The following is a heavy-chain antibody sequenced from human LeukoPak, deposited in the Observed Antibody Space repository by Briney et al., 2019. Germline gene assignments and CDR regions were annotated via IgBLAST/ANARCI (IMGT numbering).Heavy chain of an antibody. CDR2: ISYDGHNE. Sequence: GGSLRLSCAASGFTFSSYGMHWVRQAPGKGLDWVAVISYDGHNEYYGDSVKGRFTISRDNSKNTLYLQMNSLRADDTALYYCAKSGSQWLAPDYWGQGTLVTVSS. CDR1: GFTFSSYG. J-gene: IGHJ4*02. CDR3: AKSGSQWLAPDY. V-gene: IGHV3-30*18. D-gene: IGHD6-19*01.